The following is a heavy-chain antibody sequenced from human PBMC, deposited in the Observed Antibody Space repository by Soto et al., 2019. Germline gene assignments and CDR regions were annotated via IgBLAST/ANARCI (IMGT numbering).Heavy chain of an antibody. D-gene: IGHD4-17*01. CDR2: IRGSGGNT. CDR3: AKNSENDGDSRYDS. CDR1: GFTFTSYA. V-gene: IGHV3-23*01. J-gene: IGHJ4*02. Sequence: EVQLLESGGGLVQPGGSLRLSCAASGFTFTSYAMSWVRQAPGKGLEWVSSIRGSGGNTYYSDSMKGRFTISRDNSKNPLYLQMNSLRADDTAVYYCAKNSENDGDSRYDSWGQGTLVTVSS.